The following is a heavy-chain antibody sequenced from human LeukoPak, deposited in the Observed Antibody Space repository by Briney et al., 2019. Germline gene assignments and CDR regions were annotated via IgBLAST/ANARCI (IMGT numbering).Heavy chain of an antibody. V-gene: IGHV3-43*01. CDR3: TRDTDFGSPTNYFDH. CDR1: GFTFDDKA. CDR2: ISWEGHTT. J-gene: IGHJ4*02. D-gene: IGHD3-10*01. Sequence: GGSLRLSCAASGFTFDDKAMHWVRQAPGKGLQWVSLISWEGHTTYYADSVRGRFTISRDNTKNSLFLEKKSLTTDDTAFYYCTRDTDFGSPTNYFDHWGQGTLVSVSS.